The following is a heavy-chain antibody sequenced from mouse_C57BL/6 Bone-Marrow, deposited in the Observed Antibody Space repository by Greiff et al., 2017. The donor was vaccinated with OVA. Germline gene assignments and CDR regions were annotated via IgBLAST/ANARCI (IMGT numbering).Heavy chain of an antibody. CDR1: GYTFTSYW. V-gene: IGHV1-53*01. D-gene: IGHD1-1*01. CDR2: INPSNGGT. J-gene: IGHJ1*03. CDR3: ARPLYYYGSRYFDV. Sequence: QVQLQQPGTELVKPGASVKLSCEASGYTFTSYWMHWVKQRPGQGLEWIGNINPSNGGTNYNEKFKSKATLTVDKSSSTAYMQLSSLTSEDSAVYYCARPLYYYGSRYFDVWGTGTTVTVSS.